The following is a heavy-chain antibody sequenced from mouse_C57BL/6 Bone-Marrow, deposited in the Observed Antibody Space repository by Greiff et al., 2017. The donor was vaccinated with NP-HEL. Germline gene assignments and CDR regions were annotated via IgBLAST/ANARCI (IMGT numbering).Heavy chain of an antibody. V-gene: IGHV5-4*01. J-gene: IGHJ2*01. Sequence: DVKLVESGGGLVKPGGSLKLSCAASGFTFSSYAMSWVRQTPEKRLEWVATISDGGSYTYYPDNVKGRFTISRDNAKNNLYLQMSHLKSEDTAMYYCARERSYYYGSSYDYWGQGTTLTVSS. D-gene: IGHD1-1*01. CDR3: ARERSYYYGSSYDY. CDR1: GFTFSSYA. CDR2: ISDGGSYT.